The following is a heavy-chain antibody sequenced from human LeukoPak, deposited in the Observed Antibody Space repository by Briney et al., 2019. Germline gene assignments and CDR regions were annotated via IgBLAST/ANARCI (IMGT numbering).Heavy chain of an antibody. CDR2: ISGGGGST. J-gene: IGHJ4*02. D-gene: IGHD6-13*01. CDR1: GFTFSSYA. V-gene: IGHV3-23*01. Sequence: GGSLRLSCAASGFTFSSYAMSWVRQAPGKGLEWVSAISGGGGSTYYADSVKGRFTISRDNSKNTLYLQMNSLRAEDTAVYYCAKLESSSWFSHFDYWGQGTLVTVSS. CDR3: AKLESSSWFSHFDY.